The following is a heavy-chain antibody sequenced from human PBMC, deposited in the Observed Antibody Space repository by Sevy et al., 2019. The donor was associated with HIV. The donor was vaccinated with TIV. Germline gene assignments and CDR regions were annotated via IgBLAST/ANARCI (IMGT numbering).Heavy chain of an antibody. Sequence: GGSLRLSCAASGFTFSTYGMHWVRQAPGKGLEWVAFIRFDGTIKYYTDSVKGRLTISRDNSKNTLYLQMNSLIAEDTAVYFCAKVLHIVVVPAAIDYYYGMDVWGQGTTVTVSS. CDR3: AKVLHIVVVPAAIDYYYGMDV. J-gene: IGHJ6*02. D-gene: IGHD2-2*01. CDR2: IRFDGTIK. V-gene: IGHV3-30*02. CDR1: GFTFSTYG.